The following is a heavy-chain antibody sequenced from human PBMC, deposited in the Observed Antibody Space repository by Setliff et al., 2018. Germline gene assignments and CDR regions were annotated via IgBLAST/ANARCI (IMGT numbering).Heavy chain of an antibody. CDR3: TRDRPYENDSTGYYYFDY. J-gene: IGHJ4*02. CDR1: GYNFISDG. V-gene: IGHV1-18*01. D-gene: IGHD3-22*01. CDR2: ISVYNGNA. Sequence: ASVKVSCKASGYNFISDGINWVRQAPGQGLEWMGWISVYNGNAKYAQKFQGRVTMTADTSTSTAYMDLRSLRSDDTAAYYCTRDRPYENDSTGYYYFDYWGQGTLGTVSS.